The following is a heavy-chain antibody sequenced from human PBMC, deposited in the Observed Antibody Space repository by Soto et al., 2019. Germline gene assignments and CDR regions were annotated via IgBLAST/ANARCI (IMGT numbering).Heavy chain of an antibody. CDR1: GYTFSNYG. V-gene: IGHV1-18*04. Sequence: QVQLVQSGAEVKKPGASVNVSCKASGYTFSNYGISWVRQAPGQGLEWMGWISAYNGNTNYAQKRQGRVTMTTDTSTSTVYMELRSLRSDDTAVYYCARDRLEATQYDRAREAYWGQGSLLIVSS. D-gene: IGHD3-22*01. CDR2: ISAYNGNT. CDR3: ARDRLEATQYDRAREAY. J-gene: IGHJ4*02.